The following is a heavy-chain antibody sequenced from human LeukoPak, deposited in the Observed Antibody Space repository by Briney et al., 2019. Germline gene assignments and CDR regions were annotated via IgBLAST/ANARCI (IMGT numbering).Heavy chain of an antibody. CDR1: GFTFNSYA. CDR2: IDGSGGTT. Sequence: RGCLRLSSAPSGFTFNSYAMTWVRQAPGKGLEWVSSIDGSGGTTYYADSVKGRFTVSRDNSKNTLYLQMNSLRVEDTALYYCAKGRSGSCYSQSDYWGQGTLVTVAT. CDR3: AKGRSGSCYSQSDY. D-gene: IGHD2-15*01. V-gene: IGHV3-23*01. J-gene: IGHJ4*02.